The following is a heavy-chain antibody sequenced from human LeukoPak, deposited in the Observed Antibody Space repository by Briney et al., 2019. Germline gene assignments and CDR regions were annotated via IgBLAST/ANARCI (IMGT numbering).Heavy chain of an antibody. D-gene: IGHD3-10*01. V-gene: IGHV1-8*03. Sequence: ASVKVSCKASGYTFTSYDINWVRQATGQGLEWMGWMNPNSGNTGYAQKFQGRVTITRNTSISTAYMELRSLRSDDTAVYYCARVLGTMVLDPWGQGTLVTVSS. CDR1: GYTFTSYD. CDR2: MNPNSGNT. CDR3: ARVLGTMVLDP. J-gene: IGHJ5*02.